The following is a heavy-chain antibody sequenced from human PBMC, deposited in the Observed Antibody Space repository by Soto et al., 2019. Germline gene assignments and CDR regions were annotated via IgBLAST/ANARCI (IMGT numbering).Heavy chain of an antibody. D-gene: IGHD1-7*01. CDR2: IWYDGSKE. V-gene: IGHV3-33*01. Sequence: QVRLVESGGGVVQPGRSLRLSCAASGINFSRSGMHWVRQAPGKGLEWVAIIWYDGSKEYYADSVKGQFTISRDNSRNTVYLQMNSLRVEDTAVYYCARDAGTTRMDVWGQGTTVTVSS. CDR1: GINFSRSG. CDR3: ARDAGTTRMDV. J-gene: IGHJ6*02.